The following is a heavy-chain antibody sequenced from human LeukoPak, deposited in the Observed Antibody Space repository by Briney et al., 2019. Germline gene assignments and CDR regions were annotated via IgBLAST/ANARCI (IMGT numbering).Heavy chain of an antibody. J-gene: IGHJ3*02. CDR2: ISAYNGNT. CDR1: GYTFSSYG. D-gene: IGHD3-10*01. Sequence: GASVKVSCKASGYTFSSYGISWVRQALGQGLEWMGWISAYNGNTNYRQKLQGRVTMTTDTSTSTAYMELSRLRSDDTAIYHCARESLVRLTSGFDIWGQGTMVTVSS. CDR3: ARESLVRLTSGFDI. V-gene: IGHV1-18*01.